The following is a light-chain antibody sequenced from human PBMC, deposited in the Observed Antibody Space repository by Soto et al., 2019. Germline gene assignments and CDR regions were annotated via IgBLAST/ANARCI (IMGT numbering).Light chain of an antibody. CDR3: QQYGSSPRT. CDR1: QSVSSSY. J-gene: IGKJ4*01. V-gene: IGKV3-20*01. CDR2: DAS. Sequence: EIVLTQSAGTLSLSSGERATLSWRASQSVSSSYLAWYHQRNGQAPRLLIYDASTRAPGIPDRFSGSGSGTDFTLTISRLESEDFAVYYCQQYGSSPRTFGEGTKVDIK.